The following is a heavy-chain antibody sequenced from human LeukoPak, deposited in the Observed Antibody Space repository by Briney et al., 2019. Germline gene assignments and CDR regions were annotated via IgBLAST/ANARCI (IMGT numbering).Heavy chain of an antibody. V-gene: IGHV4-39*01. D-gene: IGHD2-15*01. Sequence: PSETLSLTCTVSGGSISSYYWGWIRQPPGKGLEWIGSIYYSGSTYYNPSLKSRVTISVDTSKNQFSLKLSSVTAADTAVYYCARHARSIVVVVAASSPFDYWGQGTLVTVSS. CDR2: IYYSGST. J-gene: IGHJ4*02. CDR3: ARHARSIVVVVAASSPFDY. CDR1: GGSISSYY.